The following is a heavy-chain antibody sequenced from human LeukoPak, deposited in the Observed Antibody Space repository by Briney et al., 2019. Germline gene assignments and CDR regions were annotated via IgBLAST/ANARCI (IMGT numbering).Heavy chain of an antibody. V-gene: IGHV3-7*01. CDR1: GFTFSSYW. CDR3: ARDREGIVVVPAAIASGAFDI. CDR2: IKQDGSEK. Sequence: PGGSLRLSCAASGFTFSSYWMSWVRQAPGKGLEWVANIKQDGSEKYYVDSVKGRFTISRDNAKNSLYLQMNSLRAEDTAVYYCARDREGIVVVPAAIASGAFDIWGQGTMVTVSS. D-gene: IGHD2-2*01. J-gene: IGHJ3*02.